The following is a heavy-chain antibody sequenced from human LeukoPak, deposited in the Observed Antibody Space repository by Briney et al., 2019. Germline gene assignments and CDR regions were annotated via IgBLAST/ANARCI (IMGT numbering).Heavy chain of an antibody. CDR2: IRQDGSEN. V-gene: IGHV3-7*03. CDR1: GFTFSNYW. D-gene: IGHD2-15*01. CDR3: ASGGSTHTY. Sequence: GGSLRLSCAASGFTFSNYWMTWVRQAPGKGLEWVANIRQDGSENDYVDSVKGRFTISRDNAKNSMYLQMNSLRVEDTAVYYCASGGSTHTYWGQGSLVTVSS. J-gene: IGHJ4*02.